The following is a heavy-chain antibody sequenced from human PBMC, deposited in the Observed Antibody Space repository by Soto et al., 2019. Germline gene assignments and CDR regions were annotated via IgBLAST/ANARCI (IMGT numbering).Heavy chain of an antibody. V-gene: IGHV4-30-4*01. J-gene: IGHJ4*02. Sequence: SETLSVTCSVSGGSSGSGDYYWSWNRQPPGKGLEWIGYIYYSGSTYYNPSLKSRVTISVDTSKNQFSLKLSSVTAADTAVYYCAREPNYFDYWGQGTLVTVSS. CDR2: IYYSGST. CDR3: AREPNYFDY. CDR1: GGSSGSGDYY.